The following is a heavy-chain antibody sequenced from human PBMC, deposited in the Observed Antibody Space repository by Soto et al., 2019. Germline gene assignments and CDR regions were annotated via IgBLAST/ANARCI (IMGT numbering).Heavy chain of an antibody. J-gene: IGHJ4*01. D-gene: IGHD3-22*01. V-gene: IGHV3-23*01. CDR3: AKDFYYDSSASNGFDF. CDR2: ISGRGDTT. Sequence: GGSLRLSCAASGFTFSSYGMNWVRQAPGKGLEWVSTISGRGDTTYYADSVKGRFSISRDNFKNTLYLQMNSLRGEDTAVYYCAKDFYYDSSASNGFDFWGQGTLVTVSS. CDR1: GFTFSSYG.